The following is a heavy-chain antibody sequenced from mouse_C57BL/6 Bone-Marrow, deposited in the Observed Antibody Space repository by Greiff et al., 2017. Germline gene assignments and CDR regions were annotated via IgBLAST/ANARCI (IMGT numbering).Heavy chain of an antibody. V-gene: IGHV1-81*01. D-gene: IGHD1-1*01. CDR2: IYPGSGNT. CDR1: GYTFTSYG. Sequence: QVQLQQSGAELARPGASVKLSCKASGYTFTSYGISWVKQRPGQGLEWIGEIYPGSGNTYYNEKFKGKATLTADKSSSTAYMELRSLTSEDSAVYFCARPLYYYGSRLSMDYWGQGTSVTVSS. J-gene: IGHJ4*01. CDR3: ARPLYYYGSRLSMDY.